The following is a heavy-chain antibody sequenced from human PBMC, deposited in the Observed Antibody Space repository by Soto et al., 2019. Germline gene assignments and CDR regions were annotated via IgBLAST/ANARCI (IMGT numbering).Heavy chain of an antibody. J-gene: IGHJ6*02. CDR3: ARGDDSSGYTYYYYGMDV. D-gene: IGHD3-22*01. Sequence: QVQLVQSGAEVKKPGSSVKVSCKASGGTFSSYAISWVRQAPGQGLEWMGGIIPIFGTANYAQKFQGRVTITADESTSTAYMELSSLRSEDTAVYYCARGDDSSGYTYYYYGMDVWGQGTTVTVSS. CDR2: IIPIFGTA. V-gene: IGHV1-69*12. CDR1: GGTFSSYA.